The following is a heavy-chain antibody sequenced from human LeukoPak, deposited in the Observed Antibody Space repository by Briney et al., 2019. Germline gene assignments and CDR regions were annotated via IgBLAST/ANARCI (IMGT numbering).Heavy chain of an antibody. D-gene: IGHD2-15*01. Sequence: GGSLRLSCAASGLTFSSYGMHWVRQAPGKGLGWVAFIRYDGSNKYYADSVKGRFTISRDNSKNTLYLQMNSLRAEDTAVYYCAKEFKDIVVVVAASPPYGMDVWGQGTTVTVSS. CDR3: AKEFKDIVVVVAASPPYGMDV. CDR2: IRYDGSNK. CDR1: GLTFSSYG. V-gene: IGHV3-30*02. J-gene: IGHJ6*02.